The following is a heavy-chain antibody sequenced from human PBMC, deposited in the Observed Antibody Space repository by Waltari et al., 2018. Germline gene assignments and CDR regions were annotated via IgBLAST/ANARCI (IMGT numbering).Heavy chain of an antibody. CDR1: GGSISSHY. V-gene: IGHV4-59*11. J-gene: IGHJ3*02. Sequence: QVQLQESGPGLVKPSETLSLTCTVPGGSISSHYWSWIRQPPGKGLEWIGYIYYSGSTNYNPSLKSRVTISVDTSKNQFSLKLSSVTAADTAVYYCARDDPHDAFDIWGQGTMVTVSS. CDR3: ARDDPHDAFDI. CDR2: IYYSGST.